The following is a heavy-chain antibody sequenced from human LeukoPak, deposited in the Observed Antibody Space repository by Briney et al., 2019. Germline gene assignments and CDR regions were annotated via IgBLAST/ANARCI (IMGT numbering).Heavy chain of an antibody. V-gene: IGHV3-7*01. Sequence: GGSLRLSCTASGFTFSDYWMTWVRQAPGKGPEWVANIKQDGSQRYYVDSVRGRFTISRDNAKNSLFLQMNGLRAEDTAVYYCARRGGSSSRRSPIDYWGQGTLVAVSS. D-gene: IGHD6-6*01. CDR2: IKQDGSQR. CDR1: GFTFSDYW. CDR3: ARRGGSSSRRSPIDY. J-gene: IGHJ4*02.